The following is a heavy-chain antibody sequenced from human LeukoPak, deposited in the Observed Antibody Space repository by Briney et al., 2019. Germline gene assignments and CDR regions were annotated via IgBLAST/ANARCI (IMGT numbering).Heavy chain of an antibody. CDR1: GGSFSGYY. J-gene: IGHJ4*02. D-gene: IGHD3-3*01. CDR3: ARVWRFWSGYYHHFDY. Sequence: NASETLSLTCAVYGGSFSGYYWSWIRQPPGKGLEWIGEINQSGSTNYNPSLKSRVTISVDTSKNQFSLKLSSVTAADTAVYYCARVWRFWSGYYHHFDYWGQGTLVTVSS. CDR2: INQSGST. V-gene: IGHV4-34*01.